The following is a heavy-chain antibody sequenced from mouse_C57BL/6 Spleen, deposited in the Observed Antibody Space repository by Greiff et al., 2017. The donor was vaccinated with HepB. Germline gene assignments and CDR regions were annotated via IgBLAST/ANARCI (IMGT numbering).Heavy chain of an antibody. D-gene: IGHD2-4*01. J-gene: IGHJ1*03. CDR3: ASIYYDYDPYFDV. Sequence: VQLQQSGAELAKPGASVKLSCKASGYTFTSYWMHWVKQRPGQGLEWIGYINPSSGYTKYNQKFKDKATLTADKSSSTAYMQLSSLTYEDSAVYYCASIYYDYDPYFDVWGTGTTVTVSS. CDR2: INPSSGYT. CDR1: GYTFTSYW. V-gene: IGHV1-7*01.